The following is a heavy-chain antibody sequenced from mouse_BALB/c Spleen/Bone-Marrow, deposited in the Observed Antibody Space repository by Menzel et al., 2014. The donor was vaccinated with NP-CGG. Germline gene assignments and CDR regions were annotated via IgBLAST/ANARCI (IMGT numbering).Heavy chain of an antibody. Sequence: DVHLVESGGGLVKPGGSLKLSCAASGFTFSSYAMSWVRQTPEKRLEWVASISSGGSTYYPDSVKGRFTISRDNARNILYLQMSSLGSEDTAMYYCARGGLRYFDVWGAGTTVTVSS. CDR3: ARGGLRYFDV. CDR2: ISSGGST. V-gene: IGHV5-6-5*01. J-gene: IGHJ1*01. CDR1: GFTFSSYA. D-gene: IGHD3-2*02.